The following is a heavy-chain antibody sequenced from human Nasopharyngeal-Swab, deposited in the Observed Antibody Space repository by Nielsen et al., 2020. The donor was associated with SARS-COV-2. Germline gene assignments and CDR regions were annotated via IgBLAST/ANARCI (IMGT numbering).Heavy chain of an antibody. CDR3: ARLGVYCSGGSCYGWFDP. D-gene: IGHD2-15*01. V-gene: IGHV5-10-1*01. CDR1: GYSFTSYW. Sequence: GESLKISCKGSGYSFTSYWISWVRQMPGKGLEWMGRIDPSDSYTDYSPSFQGHVTISADKSISTAYLQWSSLKASDTATYYCARLGVYCSGGSCYGWFDPWGQGTLVTVSS. J-gene: IGHJ5*02. CDR2: IDPSDSYT.